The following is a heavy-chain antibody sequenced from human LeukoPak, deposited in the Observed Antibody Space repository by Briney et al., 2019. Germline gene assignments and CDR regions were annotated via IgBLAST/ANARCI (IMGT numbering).Heavy chain of an antibody. Sequence: GGSLRLSCAASGFTFSSFWMSWVRQAPGKGLEWVSVIYSGGSTYYADSVKGRFTISRDNSKNALYLQMNSLRAEDTAVYYCAGFTSSWPLDYWGQGTLVTVSS. CDR3: AGFTSSWPLDY. D-gene: IGHD6-13*01. V-gene: IGHV3-53*01. CDR2: IYSGGST. CDR1: GFTFSSFW. J-gene: IGHJ4*02.